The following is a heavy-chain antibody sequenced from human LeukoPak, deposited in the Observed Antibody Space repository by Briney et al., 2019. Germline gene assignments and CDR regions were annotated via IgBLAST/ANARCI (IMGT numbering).Heavy chain of an antibody. CDR1: GYTFTGYY. V-gene: IGHV1-46*01. CDR3: ARVAPSYYYDSSGYRTSRPFDY. J-gene: IGHJ4*02. Sequence: ASVKVSCKASGYTFTGYYMHWVRQVPGQGLEWMGIINPSGGSTSYAQKFQGRVTMTRNTSTSTVYMELSSLRSEDTAVYYCARVAPSYYYDSSGYRTSRPFDYWGQGTLVTVSS. CDR2: INPSGGST. D-gene: IGHD3-22*01.